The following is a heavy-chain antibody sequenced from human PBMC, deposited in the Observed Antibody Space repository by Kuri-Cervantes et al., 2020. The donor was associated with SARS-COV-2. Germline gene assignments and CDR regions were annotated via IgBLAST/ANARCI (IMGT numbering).Heavy chain of an antibody. Sequence: LRLSCAISGDSVSINSAAWNWIRQSPSRGLEWLGRTYYRSKWYNDYAVSVKSRITINPDTSKNQFSLKLSSVTAADTAVYYCASRTVTTVDFDYWGQGTLVTVSS. CDR2: TYYRSKWYN. D-gene: IGHD4-17*01. V-gene: IGHV6-1*01. CDR1: GDSVSINSAA. CDR3: ASRTVTTVDFDY. J-gene: IGHJ4*02.